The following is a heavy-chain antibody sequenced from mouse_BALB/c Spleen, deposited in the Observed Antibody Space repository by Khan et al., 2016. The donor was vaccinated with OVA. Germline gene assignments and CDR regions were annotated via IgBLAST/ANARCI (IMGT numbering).Heavy chain of an antibody. CDR1: GYSITSDYA. Sequence: QLEESGPGLVKPSQSLSLTCTVTGYSITSDYAWDWIRQFPGNKLEWMGYISYSGYTSYNPSLKSRISISRDTSKNQFFLQLTSVTTEDTATYYCARKNYYGYAMDYWGQGTSVIVSS. CDR2: ISYSGYT. J-gene: IGHJ4*01. CDR3: ARKNYYGYAMDY. V-gene: IGHV3-2*02. D-gene: IGHD1-1*01.